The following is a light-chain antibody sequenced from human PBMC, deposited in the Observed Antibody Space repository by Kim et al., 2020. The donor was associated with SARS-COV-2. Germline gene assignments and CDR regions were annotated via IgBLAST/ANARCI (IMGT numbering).Light chain of an antibody. J-gene: IGKJ2*01. V-gene: IGKV3-15*01. CDR1: QTVSSN. Sequence: VSPGESATLSCRASQTVSSNLAWYQQKPGQAPRLLIYGAFTRATGIPVRFTGSGSGTEFTLTISSLQSEDSAIYYCQQYANWHPYTFGQGTNLEIK. CDR3: QQYANWHPYT. CDR2: GAF.